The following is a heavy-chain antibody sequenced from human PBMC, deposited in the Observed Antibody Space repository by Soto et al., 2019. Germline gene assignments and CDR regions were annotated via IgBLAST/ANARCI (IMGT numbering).Heavy chain of an antibody. CDR1: GGTFSSYA. CDR3: ARGGYVLRFLEWLSNFDY. V-gene: IGHV1-69*01. D-gene: IGHD3-3*01. Sequence: QVQLVQSGAEVKKPGSSVKVSCKASGGTFSSYAISWVRQAPGQGLEWMGGIIPIFGTANYAQKFQGRVTIAADESTSTAYMELSSLRSEDTAVYYCARGGYVLRFLEWLSNFDYWGQRTLVTVSS. J-gene: IGHJ4*02. CDR2: IIPIFGTA.